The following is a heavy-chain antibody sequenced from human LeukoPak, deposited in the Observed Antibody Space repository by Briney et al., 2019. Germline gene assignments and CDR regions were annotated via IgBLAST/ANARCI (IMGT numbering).Heavy chain of an antibody. CDR3: ASGTTEIDYFDY. CDR2: IYYSGST. V-gene: IGHV4-31*03. J-gene: IGHJ4*02. CDR1: GGSISSGGYY. Sequence: SETLSLTCTVSGGSISSGGYYWSWIRQHPGKGLEWIGYIYYSGSTYYNPSLKSRVTISVDTSKNQFSLKLSSVTAADTAVYCCASGTTEIDYFDYWGQGTLVTVSS. D-gene: IGHD1-7*01.